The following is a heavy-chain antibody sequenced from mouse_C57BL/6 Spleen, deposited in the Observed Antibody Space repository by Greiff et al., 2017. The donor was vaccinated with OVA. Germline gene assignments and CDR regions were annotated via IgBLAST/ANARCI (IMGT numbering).Heavy chain of an antibody. CDR3: ARDGGYDVPFDY. J-gene: IGHJ2*01. Sequence: EVQGVESGGGLVKPGGSLKLSCAASGFTFSSYAMSWVRQTPEKRLEWVATISDGGSYTYYPDNVKGRFTISRDNAKNNLYLQMSHLKSEDTAMYYCARDGGYDVPFDYWGQGTTLTVSS. CDR2: ISDGGSYT. CDR1: GFTFSSYA. V-gene: IGHV5-4*01. D-gene: IGHD2-2*01.